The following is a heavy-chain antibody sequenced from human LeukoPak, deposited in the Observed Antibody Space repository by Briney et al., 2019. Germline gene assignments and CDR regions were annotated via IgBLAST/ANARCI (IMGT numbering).Heavy chain of an antibody. CDR3: ARKRGVGVDTNAFDM. Sequence: ASVKVSCKASGYTITGYYMHWVRQAPGQGLEWMGWINANNDGSVYAQKFQGRVTMTRDTSINTAYMELSRLRSDDTAVYYCARKRGVGVDTNAFDMWGQGTMVTVSS. CDR1: GYTITGYY. CDR2: INANNDGS. J-gene: IGHJ3*02. V-gene: IGHV1-2*02. D-gene: IGHD3-3*01.